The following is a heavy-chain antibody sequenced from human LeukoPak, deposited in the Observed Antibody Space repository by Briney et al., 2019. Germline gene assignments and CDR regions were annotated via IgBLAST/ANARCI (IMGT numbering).Heavy chain of an antibody. CDR3: ARAPIAVAEDY. J-gene: IGHJ4*02. CDR2: MNPNSGNT. Sequence: ASVKVSCKASGGTFSSYAISWVRQATGQGLEWMGWMNPNSGNTGYAQKFQGRVTMTRNTSISTAYMELSSLRSEDTAVYYCARAPIAVAEDYWGQGTLVTVSS. CDR1: GGTFSSYA. V-gene: IGHV1-8*02. D-gene: IGHD6-19*01.